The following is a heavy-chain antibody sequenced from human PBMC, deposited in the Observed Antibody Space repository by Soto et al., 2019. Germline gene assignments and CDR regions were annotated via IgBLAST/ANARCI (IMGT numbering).Heavy chain of an antibody. D-gene: IGHD6-6*01. Sequence: QVQLVQSGAEVKKPGSSVKVSCKASGGTFSSYAISWVRQAPGQGLERMGGIIPIFGTANYAQKFQGRVTITADKSTSTAYMELSSLRSEDTAVYYCARPSFGQLANLYYFDYWGQGTLVTVSS. CDR2: IIPIFGTA. CDR3: ARPSFGQLANLYYFDY. CDR1: GGTFSSYA. V-gene: IGHV1-69*06. J-gene: IGHJ4*02.